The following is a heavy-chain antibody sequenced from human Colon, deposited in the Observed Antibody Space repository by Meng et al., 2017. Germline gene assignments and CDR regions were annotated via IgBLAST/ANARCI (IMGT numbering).Heavy chain of an antibody. D-gene: IGHD2/OR15-2a*01. Sequence: EVQLVESGGALVKPGGSIRLSCATSGFTFTNAAMTWVCQDPGKGLEWVGRIKRKADGETVEYAAPVKDRFIISRDNSEDTVYLQMNSLKAEDTAIYYCATDLVLASFYQYWGQGTLVTVSS. CDR2: IKRKADGETV. CDR1: GFTFTNAA. J-gene: IGHJ4*02. CDR3: ATDLVLASFYQY. V-gene: IGHV3-15*02.